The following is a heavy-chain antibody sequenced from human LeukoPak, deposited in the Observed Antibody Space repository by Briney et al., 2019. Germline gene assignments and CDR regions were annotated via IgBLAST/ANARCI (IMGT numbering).Heavy chain of an antibody. D-gene: IGHD1-26*01. J-gene: IGHJ4*02. V-gene: IGHV3-49*04. CDR2: ISSKAYGGTT. Sequence: PGRSLRLSCTASGFTFGDYAMSWVRQAPGKGLEWGSFISSKAYGGTTEYAASVKGRFTISRDESKSIAYLQMKSLKTEDTAVYYCTILGATGYWGQGTLVTVSS. CDR1: GFTFGDYA. CDR3: TILGATGY.